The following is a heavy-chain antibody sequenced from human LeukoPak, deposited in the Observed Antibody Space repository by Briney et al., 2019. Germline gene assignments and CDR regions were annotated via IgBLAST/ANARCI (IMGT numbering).Heavy chain of an antibody. D-gene: IGHD5-12*01. CDR3: ARDFLGGYDYEGY. CDR2: INTGNGNT. J-gene: IGHJ4*02. Sequence: ASVKVSCKASGYTFTTYAMHWVRQAPGQRLEWMGWINTGNGNTKYSQKFQGRVTITRDTSASTAYMELSSLTSEDTAVYYCARDFLGGYDYEGYWGQGTLVTVSS. V-gene: IGHV1-3*04. CDR1: GYTFTTYA.